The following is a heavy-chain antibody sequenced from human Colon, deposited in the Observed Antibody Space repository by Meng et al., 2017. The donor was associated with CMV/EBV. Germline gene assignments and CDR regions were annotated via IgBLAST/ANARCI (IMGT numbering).Heavy chain of an antibody. V-gene: IGHV3-11*03. D-gene: IGHD2-2*01. CDR2: ITRDTPYR. CDR3: APYATSWSFEH. Sequence: LRLTDSGVGWVSPGASRRFSCVASGFNSNVSYMYWFRRAPGKGLDWISSITRDTPYRLYSESVQGRFTISRDNAKNSLFLQMNSLRAEDTAVYYCAPYATSWSFEHWGQGTLVTVSS. CDR1: GFNSNVSY. J-gene: IGHJ4*02.